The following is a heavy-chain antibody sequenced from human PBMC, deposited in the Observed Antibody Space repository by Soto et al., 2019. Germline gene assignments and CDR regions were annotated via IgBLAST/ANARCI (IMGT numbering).Heavy chain of an antibody. CDR1: GGSISNDN. CDR3: ARDKTYQLYYDDALDI. Sequence: PSKTPSLTCTASGGSISNDNWNWIRQSAGKGLEWIGRIYSSGRTNYNPSLKSRVTMSVDTSKNQISLRLSSVTAAETAMYYWARDKTYQLYYDDALDIWGLGMIVT. D-gene: IGHD2-2*01. CDR2: IYSSGRT. J-gene: IGHJ3*02. V-gene: IGHV4-4*07.